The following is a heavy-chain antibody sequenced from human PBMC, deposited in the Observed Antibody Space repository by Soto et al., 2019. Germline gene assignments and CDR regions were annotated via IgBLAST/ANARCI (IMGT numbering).Heavy chain of an antibody. Sequence: SETLSLTCTVSGGSISSYYWSWIRQPPGKGLEWIGYIYYSGSTNYNPSLKSRVTISVDTSKNQFSLKLSSVTAADTAVYYCARISSSRYGSWFDPWGQGTLVTVSS. CDR1: GGSISSYY. D-gene: IGHD6-13*01. V-gene: IGHV4-59*01. CDR2: IYYSGST. CDR3: ARISSSRYGSWFDP. J-gene: IGHJ5*02.